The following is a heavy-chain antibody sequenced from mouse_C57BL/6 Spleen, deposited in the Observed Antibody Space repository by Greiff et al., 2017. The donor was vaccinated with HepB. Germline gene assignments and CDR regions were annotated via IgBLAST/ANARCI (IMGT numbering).Heavy chain of an antibody. CDR1: GYTFTSYW. Sequence: QVQLKQPGAELVKPGASVKMSCKASGYTFTSYWITWVKQRPGQGLEWIGDIYPGSGSTNYNEKFKSKATLTVDTSSSTAYMQLSSLTSEDSAVYYCARAYYSKRAYAMDYWGQGTSVTVSS. D-gene: IGHD2-5*01. V-gene: IGHV1-55*01. CDR2: IYPGSGST. CDR3: ARAYYSKRAYAMDY. J-gene: IGHJ4*01.